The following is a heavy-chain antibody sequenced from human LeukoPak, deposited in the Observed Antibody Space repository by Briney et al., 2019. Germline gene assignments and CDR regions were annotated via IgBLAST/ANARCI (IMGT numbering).Heavy chain of an antibody. D-gene: IGHD2-2*01. Sequence: SETLSLTCAVYGGSFSGYYWSWIRQPPGKGQEWIGEIIHSGSTNYNPSLKSRVTISVDTSKNQFSLKVSSVTAADTAVYYCATSGYCSSTTCPAFRWFDPWGQGTLVTVSS. J-gene: IGHJ5*02. CDR3: ATSGYCSSTTCPAFRWFDP. CDR2: IIHSGST. CDR1: GGSFSGYY. V-gene: IGHV4-34*12.